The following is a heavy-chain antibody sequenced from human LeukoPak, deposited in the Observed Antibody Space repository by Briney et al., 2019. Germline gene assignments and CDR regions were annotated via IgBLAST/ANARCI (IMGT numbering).Heavy chain of an antibody. D-gene: IGHD5-18*01. Sequence: GRSLRLSCAASGFTFSSYAMHWVRQAPGKGLEWVAVISYDGSNKYYADSVKGRFTISRDNSKNTLYLQMNSLRAEDTAVYYYARATAKDTAMVTYFDYWGQGTLVTVSS. CDR2: ISYDGSNK. V-gene: IGHV3-30*04. CDR1: GFTFSSYA. J-gene: IGHJ4*02. CDR3: ARATAKDTAMVTYFDY.